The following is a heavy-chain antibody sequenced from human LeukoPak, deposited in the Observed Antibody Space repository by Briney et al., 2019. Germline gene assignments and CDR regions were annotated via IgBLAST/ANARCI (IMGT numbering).Heavy chain of an antibody. CDR1: GFTFSRYG. CDR2: IWYDGSNK. CDR3: TRGGRGSAAVVAPRSFDI. Sequence: GGSLRLSWAASGFTFSRYGMHWVRQAPGKGLEWVAFIWYDGSNKYYADSVKGRFTISRDNSKNTLYLQMNSLRAEDTAVYYCTRGGRGSAAVVAPRSFDIWGQGTMVTVSS. J-gene: IGHJ3*02. V-gene: IGHV3-33*01. D-gene: IGHD3-22*01.